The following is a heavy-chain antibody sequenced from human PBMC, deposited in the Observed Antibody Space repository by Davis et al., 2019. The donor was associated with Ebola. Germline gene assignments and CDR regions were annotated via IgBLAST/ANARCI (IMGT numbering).Heavy chain of an antibody. CDR1: GGSFSGYY. J-gene: IGHJ6*04. Sequence: MPSETLSLTCAVYGGSFSGYYWSWIRQPPGKGLEWIGEINHSGSTNYNPSLKSRVTISVDTPKNQFSLKLSSVTAADTAVYYCAREDIVVVPAAYYYYGMDVWGKGTTVTVSS. V-gene: IGHV4-34*01. CDR3: AREDIVVVPAAYYYYGMDV. D-gene: IGHD2-2*01. CDR2: INHSGST.